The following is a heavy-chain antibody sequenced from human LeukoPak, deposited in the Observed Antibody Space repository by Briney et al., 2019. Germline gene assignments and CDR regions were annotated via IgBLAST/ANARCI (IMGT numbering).Heavy chain of an antibody. CDR2: INPNSGGT. V-gene: IGHV1-2*02. CDR1: GYTFTGYY. CDR3: ARVYHNCGGDCYPYFDY. Sequence: ASVKVSCKASGYTFTGYYMHWVRQAPGQGLEWMGWINPNSGGTNYAQKFQGRGTMTRDTSISTAYMELSRLRSDDTAVYYCARVYHNCGGDCYPYFDYWGQGTLVTVSS. J-gene: IGHJ4*02. D-gene: IGHD2-21*01.